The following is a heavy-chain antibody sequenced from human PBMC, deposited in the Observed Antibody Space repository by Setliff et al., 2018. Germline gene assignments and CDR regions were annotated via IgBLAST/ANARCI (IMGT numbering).Heavy chain of an antibody. CDR3: ALSDHYPFYYDY. Sequence: SETLSLTCTVSGDYISSQYWSWIRQPPGKGLEWIGYISNRGSTDYNPSLKSRVTISEDTSRSQFSLKLTSVTTADPAVYYCALSDHYPFYYDYWGLGTLVTVSS. CDR2: ISNRGST. D-gene: IGHD3-3*01. J-gene: IGHJ4*02. V-gene: IGHV4-59*11. CDR1: GDYISSQY.